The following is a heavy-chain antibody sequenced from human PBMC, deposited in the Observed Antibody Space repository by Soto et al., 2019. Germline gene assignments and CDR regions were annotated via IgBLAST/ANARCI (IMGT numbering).Heavy chain of an antibody. CDR3: ARRGYCSGGSCYSKGSLFDP. J-gene: IGHJ5*02. D-gene: IGHD2-15*01. V-gene: IGHV5-51*01. CDR2: IYPGDSDT. Sequence: GESLKISCKGSGYSFTSYWIGWVRQMPGKGLEWMGIIYPGDSDTRYSPSFQGQVTISADKSISTAYLQWSSLKASDTAMYYCARRGYCSGGSCYSKGSLFDPWGQGTLVTVSS. CDR1: GYSFTSYW.